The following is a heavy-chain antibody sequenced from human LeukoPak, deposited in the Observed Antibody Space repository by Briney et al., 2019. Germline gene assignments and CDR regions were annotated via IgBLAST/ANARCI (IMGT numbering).Heavy chain of an antibody. CDR3: ARHPSGYAKYNWFDP. Sequence: SETLSLTCTVSGGSISSYYWSWIRQPPGKGLEWIGYIYYSGSTNYNPSLKSRVTISVDTSKNQFSLKLSSVTAADTAVYYCARHPSGYAKYNWFDPWGQGTLVTVSS. CDR1: GGSISSYY. J-gene: IGHJ5*02. V-gene: IGHV4-59*08. D-gene: IGHD5-12*01. CDR2: IYYSGST.